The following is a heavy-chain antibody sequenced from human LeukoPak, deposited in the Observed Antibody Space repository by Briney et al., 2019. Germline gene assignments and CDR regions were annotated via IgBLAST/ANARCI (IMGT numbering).Heavy chain of an antibody. CDR3: ARIPVKYGYSYGYFDY. J-gene: IGHJ4*02. Sequence: GGSLRLSCAASGFTFSSYWMSWVRQAPGKGLEWVANIKQDGSEKYYVDSVKGRFTISRDNAKNSLYLQMNSLRAEDTAVYYCARIPVKYGYSYGYFDYWGQGTLVTVSS. CDR1: GFTFSSYW. V-gene: IGHV3-7*01. CDR2: IKQDGSEK. D-gene: IGHD5-18*01.